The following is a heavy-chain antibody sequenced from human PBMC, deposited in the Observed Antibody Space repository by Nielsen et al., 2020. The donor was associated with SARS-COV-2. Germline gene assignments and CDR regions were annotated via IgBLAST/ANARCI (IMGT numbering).Heavy chain of an antibody. V-gene: IGHV3-33*08. CDR3: AREGAVADYSGIDY. CDR1: GFTFSSYG. D-gene: IGHD6-19*01. J-gene: IGHJ4*02. CDR2: IWYDGSNK. Sequence: GESLKISCAASGFTFSSYGMHWVRQAPGKGLEWVAVIWYDGSNKYYADSVKGRFTISRDNSKNTLYLQMNSLRAEDTAVYYCAREGAVADYSGIDYWGQGTLVTVSS.